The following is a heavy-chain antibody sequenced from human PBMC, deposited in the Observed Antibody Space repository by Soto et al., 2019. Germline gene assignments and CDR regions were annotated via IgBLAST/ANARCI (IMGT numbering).Heavy chain of an antibody. Sequence: QVRLVESGGGVVQPGWSLRLSCAASGFSFSDYGMHWVRQAPGKGLEWVAVVSFDGNTKFYGDSVKGRFTISRDNFKNTLYLQMDCLTPEDTAVYLRVKDSYKYVSSKYDNWGQGILVTVSS. V-gene: IGHV3-30*18. CDR2: VSFDGNTK. CDR3: VKDSYKYVSSKYDN. D-gene: IGHD3-10*02. CDR1: GFSFSDYG. J-gene: IGHJ4*02.